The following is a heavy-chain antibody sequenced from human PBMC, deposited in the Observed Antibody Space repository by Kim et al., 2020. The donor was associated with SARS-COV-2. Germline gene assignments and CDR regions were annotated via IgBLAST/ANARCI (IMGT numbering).Heavy chain of an antibody. CDR1: GGTFSSYA. CDR3: AGDYGDIVATPGYYYYGMDV. Sequence: SVKVSCKASGGTFSSYAISWVRQAPGQGLEWMGGIIPIFGTANYAQKFQGRVTITADESTSTAYMELSSLRSEDTAVYYCAGDYGDIVATPGYYYYGMDVWGQGTTVTVSS. V-gene: IGHV1-69*13. CDR2: IIPIFGTA. D-gene: IGHD5-12*01. J-gene: IGHJ6*02.